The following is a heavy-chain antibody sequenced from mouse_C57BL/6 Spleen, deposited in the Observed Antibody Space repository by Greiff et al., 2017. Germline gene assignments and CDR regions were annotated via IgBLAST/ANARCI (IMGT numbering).Heavy chain of an antibody. V-gene: IGHV10-1*01. D-gene: IGHD1-1*01. CDR2: IRSKSNNYAT. CDR1: GFSFNTYA. J-gene: IGHJ3*01. CDR3: VRHMVYYGVFAY. Sequence: EVHLVESGGGLVQPKGSLKLSCAASGFSFNTYAMNWVRQAPGKGLEWVARIRSKSNNYATYYADSVKDRFTISRDDSESMLYLQMNNLKTEDTAMYYCVRHMVYYGVFAYWGQGTLVTVSA.